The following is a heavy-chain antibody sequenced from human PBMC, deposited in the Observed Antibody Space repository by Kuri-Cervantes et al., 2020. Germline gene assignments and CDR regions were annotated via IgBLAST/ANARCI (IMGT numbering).Heavy chain of an antibody. CDR3: AKDRSYCGGDCYDWYFDL. D-gene: IGHD2-21*02. CDR1: GFTFSSYS. CDR2: ISSSSSYI. V-gene: IGHV3-21*01. Sequence: GGSLRLSCAASGFTFSSYSMNWVRQAPGKGLEWVSSISSSSSYIYYADSVKGRFTISRDNSKNTLYLQMSSLRAEDTAVYYCAKDRSYCGGDCYDWYFDLWGRGTLVTVSS. J-gene: IGHJ2*01.